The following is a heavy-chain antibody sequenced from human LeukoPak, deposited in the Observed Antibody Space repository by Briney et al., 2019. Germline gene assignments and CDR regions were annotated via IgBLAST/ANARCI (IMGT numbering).Heavy chain of an antibody. CDR1: GGSISSYY. J-gene: IGHJ4*02. CDR2: IYYSGST. D-gene: IGHD2-2*01. Sequence: PSETLSLTCTVSGGSISSYYWSWIRQPPGKGLEWIGYIYYSGSTNYNPSLKSRVTISVDTSKNQFPLKLSSVTAADTAVYYCARDAYCSSTSCYPSNWGQGTLVTVSS. CDR3: ARDAYCSSTSCYPSN. V-gene: IGHV4-59*01.